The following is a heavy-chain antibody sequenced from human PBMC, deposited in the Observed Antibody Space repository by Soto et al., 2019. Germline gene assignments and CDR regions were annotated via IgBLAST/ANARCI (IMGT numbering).Heavy chain of an antibody. D-gene: IGHD2-2*01. J-gene: IGHJ4*02. CDR2: ISGSGGST. V-gene: IGHV3-23*01. CDR3: AKDNQIVVVPAAPFDY. Sequence: EVQLLESGGGLVQPGGSLRLSCAASGFTFSSYAMSWVRQAPGKGLEWVSAISGSGGSTYYADSVKGRFTISRDNSKNTLYMQMNSLRAEDTAVYYCAKDNQIVVVPAAPFDYWGQGPLVSVSS. CDR1: GFTFSSYA.